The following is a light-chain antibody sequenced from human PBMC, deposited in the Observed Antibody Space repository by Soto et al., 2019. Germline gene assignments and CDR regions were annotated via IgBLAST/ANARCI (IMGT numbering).Light chain of an antibody. Sequence: EIVLTQSPGTLSLSPGERATLSCRASQSVSSSYLAWYQQKPGQSPRRLIYGASSRATGIPDRFSGSGSGTDFTLTSSRLEPEDFAVYYCHQYGSSPLFTFGPGTKVDIK. CDR1: QSVSSSY. J-gene: IGKJ3*01. CDR3: HQYGSSPLFT. V-gene: IGKV3-20*01. CDR2: GAS.